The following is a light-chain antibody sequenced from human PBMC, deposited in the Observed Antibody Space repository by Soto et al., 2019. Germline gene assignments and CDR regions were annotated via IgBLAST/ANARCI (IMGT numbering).Light chain of an antibody. CDR1: SSDVGGYNY. Sequence: QSALTQPRSVSGSPGQSVTISCTGSSSDVGGYNYVSWYQQQPGKAPKLMIYDISKRPSGVPDRFSGSKSGTAASLTISGLQDEDEADYYCCSYAGRYTFVFGAGTKLTVL. CDR2: DIS. J-gene: IGLJ1*01. V-gene: IGLV2-11*01. CDR3: CSYAGRYTFV.